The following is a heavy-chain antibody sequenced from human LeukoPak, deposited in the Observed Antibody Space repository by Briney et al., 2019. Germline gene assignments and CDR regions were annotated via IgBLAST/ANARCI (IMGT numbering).Heavy chain of an antibody. D-gene: IGHD3-22*01. V-gene: IGHV4-4*07. J-gene: IGHJ4*02. CDR3: ALDYDNSGYEFVY. CDR2: MFTSGST. Sequence: SETLSLTCTVSSDSISSYYWSWIRQPAGKGLEWIGRMFTSGSTNYNPSLKSRVTMSIDTSKKQYSLKRSSVTAADTAVYYCALDYDNSGYEFVYWGQGTLVTVSS. CDR1: SDSISSYY.